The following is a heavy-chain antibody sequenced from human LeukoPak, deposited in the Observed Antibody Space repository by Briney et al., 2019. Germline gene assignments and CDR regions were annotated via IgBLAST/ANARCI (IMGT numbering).Heavy chain of an antibody. D-gene: IGHD3-22*01. Sequence: SETLSLTCTVSGGSISSSSYYWGWIRQPPGKGLEWIGSIYYSGSINYNPSLKSRVTISVDTSKNQFSLKLSSVTAADTAVYYCTRGSIAYYYMDVWGKGTTVTISS. CDR3: TRGSIAYYYMDV. V-gene: IGHV4-39*07. CDR2: IYYSGSI. J-gene: IGHJ6*03. CDR1: GGSISSSSYY.